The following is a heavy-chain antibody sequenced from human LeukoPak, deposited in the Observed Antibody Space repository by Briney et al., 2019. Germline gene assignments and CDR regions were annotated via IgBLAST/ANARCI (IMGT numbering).Heavy chain of an antibody. Sequence: GGSLRLSCAASGSTFSSYAMSWVRQAPGKGLEWISTISGGGGSTWYTDSVKGRFTISRDSSKNTLYLQMNSLRADDTAVYYCAIGGGLLWMGEFPRFFDSWGQGTLVTVSS. J-gene: IGHJ4*02. CDR3: AIGGGLLWMGEFPRFFDS. CDR2: ISGGGGST. D-gene: IGHD3-16*01. CDR1: GSTFSSYA. V-gene: IGHV3-23*01.